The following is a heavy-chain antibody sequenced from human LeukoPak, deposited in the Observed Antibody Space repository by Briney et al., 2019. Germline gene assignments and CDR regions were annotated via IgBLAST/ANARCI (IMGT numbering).Heavy chain of an antibody. CDR2: INAGNGNT. CDR1: GYTFTSYA. V-gene: IGHV1-3*01. Sequence: ASVKVSCKASGYTFTSYAMHWVRQAPGQRLEWMGWINAGNGNTKYSQKFQGRVTITRDTSASTAYMELSSLRSEDTALYCCARGRITMVRGVISFGYFDYWGQGTLVTVSS. CDR3: ARGRITMVRGVISFGYFDY. J-gene: IGHJ4*02. D-gene: IGHD3-10*01.